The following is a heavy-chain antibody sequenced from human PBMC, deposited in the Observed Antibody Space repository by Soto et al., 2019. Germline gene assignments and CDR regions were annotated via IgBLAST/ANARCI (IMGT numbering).Heavy chain of an antibody. CDR1: GDTFSSYP. V-gene: IGHV1-69*13. Sequence: WASVKVSCKASGDTFSSYPISWVRQAPGQGLEWMGGIIPILDTANYAQKIQGRATITADESTSTAYMELSSLRSEDTAVYYCARGGYRGYDFLLGVWGQGTTVTVYS. J-gene: IGHJ6*02. CDR3: ARGGYRGYDFLLGV. D-gene: IGHD3-3*01. CDR2: IIPILDTA.